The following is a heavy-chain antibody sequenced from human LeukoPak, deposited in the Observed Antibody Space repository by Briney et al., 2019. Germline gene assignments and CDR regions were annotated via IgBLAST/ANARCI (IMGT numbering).Heavy chain of an antibody. CDR1: GGSISSSSYY. D-gene: IGHD5-24*01. V-gene: IGHV4-39*01. CDR2: IYYSGST. J-gene: IGHJ4*02. CDR3: ARLYVGMATIDY. Sequence: SETLSLTCTVSGGSISSSSYYWGWIRQPPGKGLEWIGSIYYSGSTYYNPSLKSRVTISVDTSKNQFSLKLSSVTAADTAVYYCARLYVGMATIDYWGQGILVTVSS.